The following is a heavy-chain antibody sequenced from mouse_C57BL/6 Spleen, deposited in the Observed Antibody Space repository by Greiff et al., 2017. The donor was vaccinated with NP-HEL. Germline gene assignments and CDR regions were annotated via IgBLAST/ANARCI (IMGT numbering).Heavy chain of an antibody. J-gene: IGHJ1*03. Sequence: VQLQQSGAELVRPGASVKLSCTASGFNIKDDYMHWVKQRPEQGLEWIGWIDPENGDTEYASKFQGKATITADTSSNTAYLQLSSLTSEDTAVYYCTTGNYCSSYRYFDVWGTGTTVTVSS. V-gene: IGHV14-4*01. CDR1: GFNIKDDY. CDR2: IDPENGDT. D-gene: IGHD1-1*01. CDR3: TTGNYCSSYRYFDV.